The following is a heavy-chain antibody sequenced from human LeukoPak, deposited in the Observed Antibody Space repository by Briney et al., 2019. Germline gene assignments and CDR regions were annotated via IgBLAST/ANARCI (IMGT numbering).Heavy chain of an antibody. CDR3: ASSPYYDILTGPDAFDI. CDR2: IYHSGST. Sequence: SETLSLTCTVSGGSISSGGYSWSWIRQPPGKGLEWIGYIYHSGSTYYNPSLKSRVTISVDRSKNQFSLKLSSVTAADTAVYYCASSPYYDILTGPDAFDIWGQGTMVTVSS. V-gene: IGHV4-30-2*01. J-gene: IGHJ3*02. D-gene: IGHD3-9*01. CDR1: GGSISSGGYS.